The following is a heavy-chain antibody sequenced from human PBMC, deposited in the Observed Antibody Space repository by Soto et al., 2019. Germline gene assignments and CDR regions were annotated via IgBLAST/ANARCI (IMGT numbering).Heavy chain of an antibody. J-gene: IGHJ4*02. CDR1: GFPFRNAR. D-gene: IGHD3-22*01. V-gene: IGHV3-15*07. CDR2: IKSKTDGGTT. CDR3: FITMIVVVPEVFDY. Sequence: GGAPRLSFAAPGFPFRNARVKWGRQAPGDGLDWVGRIKSKTDGGTTDYAAPVKGRFTISRHDSKNTLYLQMNSLKTEDTAVYYCFITMIVVVPEVFDYWGQGTLVTVSS.